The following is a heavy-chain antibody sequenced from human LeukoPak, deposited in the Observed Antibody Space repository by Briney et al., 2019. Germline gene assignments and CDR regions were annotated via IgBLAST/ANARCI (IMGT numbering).Heavy chain of an antibody. CDR3: ARDRVVIAAAGTPWGALGY. D-gene: IGHD6-13*01. J-gene: IGHJ4*02. V-gene: IGHV1-2*02. Sequence: GASVKVSCKASGYTFTGYYMHWVRQAPGQGLEWMGWINPNSGGTNYAQKFQGRVTMTRDTSISTAYMELSRLRSDDTAVYYCARDRVVIAAAGTPWGALGYWGQGTLVTVSS. CDR2: INPNSGGT. CDR1: GYTFTGYY.